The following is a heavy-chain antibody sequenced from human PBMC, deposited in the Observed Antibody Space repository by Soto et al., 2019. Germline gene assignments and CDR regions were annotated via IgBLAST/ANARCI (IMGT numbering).Heavy chain of an antibody. V-gene: IGHV3-66*04. CDR2: IYSGGST. CDR1: GVTVSSNY. D-gene: IGHD5-18*01. J-gene: IGHJ4*02. Sequence: EVQLVESGGGLVQPGGSLRLSCAASGVTVSSNYMSWVRQAPGKGLEWVSVIYSGGSTYYADSVKGRFTISRDNSKNTQYLQRNSQRAEDTAVYYCARHGYNYGGGYFDYWGQGTLVTVSS. CDR3: ARHGYNYGGGYFDY.